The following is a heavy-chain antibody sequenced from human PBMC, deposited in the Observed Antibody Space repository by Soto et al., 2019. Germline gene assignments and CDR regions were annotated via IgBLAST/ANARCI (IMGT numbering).Heavy chain of an antibody. CDR3: ARGGGGYYYDSSGYYYRDAFDI. CDR2: IIPIFGTA. CDR1: GGTFSSYA. D-gene: IGHD3-22*01. J-gene: IGHJ3*02. Sequence: QVQLVQSGAEVKKPGSSVKVSCKASGGTFSSYAISWVRQAPGQGLEWMGGIIPIFGTANYAQKFQGRVTITADESTSTAQMERGSLGHGDTAVDYCARGGGGYYYDSSGYYYRDAFDIWGQGTMVTVSS. V-gene: IGHV1-69*12.